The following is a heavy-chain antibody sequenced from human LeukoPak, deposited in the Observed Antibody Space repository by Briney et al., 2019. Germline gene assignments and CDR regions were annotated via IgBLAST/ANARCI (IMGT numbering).Heavy chain of an antibody. CDR1: GFTFDDYA. CDR3: AKDMELRYYDDGSGNVAFDI. V-gene: IGHV3-9*01. D-gene: IGHD3-22*01. Sequence: PGGSLRLSCAASGFTFDDYAMHWVRQAPGKGLEWVSGISWNSGSIGYADSVKGRFTISRDNAKNSLYLQMNSLRADDTALYYCAKDMELRYYDDGSGNVAFDIWGQGTMVTVSS. CDR2: ISWNSGSI. J-gene: IGHJ3*02.